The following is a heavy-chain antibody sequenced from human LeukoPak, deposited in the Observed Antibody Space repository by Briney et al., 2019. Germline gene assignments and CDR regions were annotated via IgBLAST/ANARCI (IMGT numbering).Heavy chain of an antibody. CDR2: ISAYNGNT. V-gene: IGHV1-18*04. Sequence: ASVKVSCKASGYTCTSYGISWVRQAPGQGLEWMGWISAYNGNTNYAQKLQGRVTMTTDTSTSTAYMELRSLRSDDTAVYYCARDQIQLWLGDYWGQGTLVTVSS. J-gene: IGHJ4*02. D-gene: IGHD5-18*01. CDR3: ARDQIQLWLGDY. CDR1: GYTCTSYG.